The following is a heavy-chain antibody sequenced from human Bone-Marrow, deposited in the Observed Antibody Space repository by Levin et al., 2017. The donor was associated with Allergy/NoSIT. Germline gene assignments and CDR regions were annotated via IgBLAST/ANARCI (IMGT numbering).Heavy chain of an antibody. J-gene: IGHJ3*02. CDR1: GFTFSAYA. Sequence: PGGSLRLSCAASGFTFSAYALSWVRQAPGRGLEWVSTVSGNGEERFYADSVKGRFTVSSDSSTNTGYVDMNSLRVEDTALYYCARVLLYSSVTRGAFDIWGQGTMVTVSS. V-gene: IGHV3-23*01. CDR3: ARVLLYSSVTRGAFDI. CDR2: VSGNGEER. D-gene: IGHD3-22*01.